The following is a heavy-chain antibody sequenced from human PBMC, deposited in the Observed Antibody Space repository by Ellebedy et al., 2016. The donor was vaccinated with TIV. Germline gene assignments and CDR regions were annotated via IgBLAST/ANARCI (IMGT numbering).Heavy chain of an antibody. CDR1: GGSLSDNY. CDR3: VSSASMDAFDL. CDR2: LYYTGST. V-gene: IGHV4-59*01. Sequence: SETLSLTCAVSGGSLSDNYWTWIRQAPGKGLEWIGYLYYTGSTNYNPSLKSRVTISVNTPRNQFSLTLSSVTTADTAVYYCVSSASMDAFDLWGQGTMVTVSS. D-gene: IGHD3-16*01. J-gene: IGHJ3*01.